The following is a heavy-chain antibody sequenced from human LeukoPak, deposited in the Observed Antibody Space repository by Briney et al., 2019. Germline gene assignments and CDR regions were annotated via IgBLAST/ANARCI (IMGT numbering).Heavy chain of an antibody. Sequence: SVKVSCKASGGTFSSYAISWVRQAPGQGLEWMGRIIPLLGITANYAQKFQGRATITADKSTGTAYMELSSLRSEDTAVYYCARDIAAAGTWGGGFDPWGQGTLVTVSS. V-gene: IGHV1-69*04. CDR1: GGTFSSYA. J-gene: IGHJ5*02. D-gene: IGHD6-13*01. CDR2: IIPLLGITA. CDR3: ARDIAAAGTWGGGFDP.